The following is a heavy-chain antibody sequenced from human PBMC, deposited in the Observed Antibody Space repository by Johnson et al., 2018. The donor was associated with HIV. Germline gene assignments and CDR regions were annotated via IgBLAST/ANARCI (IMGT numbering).Heavy chain of an antibody. V-gene: IGHV3-66*01. CDR3: AKTEDRGYRMETGAFDI. J-gene: IGHJ3*02. CDR1: AFTVSDNY. Sequence: EVQLVESGGGVVQPGRSLRLSCAASAFTVSDNYLSWVRQAPGKGLEWVSVIYTGGSTYSADSVTGRFTISRDNSKNTLYLQMNRLRAEDTAVYYCAKTEDRGYRMETGAFDICGQGTMVTVSS. CDR2: IYTGGST. D-gene: IGHD5-18*01.